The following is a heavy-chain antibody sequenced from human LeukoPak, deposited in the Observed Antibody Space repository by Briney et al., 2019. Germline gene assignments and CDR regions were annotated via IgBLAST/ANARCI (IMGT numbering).Heavy chain of an antibody. CDR3: ARQESTTWYGDWFDP. Sequence: SETLSLTCTVSGGSISGYYWSWIRQHPGKGLEWIGYMFYSGSTNYNPSLKSRVSISVDTSRNQVSLKLSSVTAADTAVYYCARQESTTWYGDWFDPWGQGILVTVSS. V-gene: IGHV4-59*08. CDR2: MFYSGST. J-gene: IGHJ5*02. D-gene: IGHD6-13*01. CDR1: GGSISGYY.